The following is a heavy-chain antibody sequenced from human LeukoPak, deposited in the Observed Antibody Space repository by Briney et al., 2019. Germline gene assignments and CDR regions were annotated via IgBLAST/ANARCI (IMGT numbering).Heavy chain of an antibody. CDR2: IHHSGNT. Sequence: SETLSLTCTVSGYSISSTSSWGWIRQPPGKGLEWIGSIHHSGNTYYNPSLKSRVTVSVDTSKNQFSLKVSSVTAADTAVYYCAREVGATEDWGQGSLVTVSS. CDR3: AREVGATED. J-gene: IGHJ4*02. CDR1: GYSISSTSS. D-gene: IGHD1-26*01. V-gene: IGHV4-38-2*02.